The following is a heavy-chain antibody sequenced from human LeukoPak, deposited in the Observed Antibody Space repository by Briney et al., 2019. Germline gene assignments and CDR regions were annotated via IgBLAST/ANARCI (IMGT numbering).Heavy chain of an antibody. CDR2: LTGSGAGT. J-gene: IGHJ4*02. D-gene: IGHD6-19*01. CDR3: AKDAQARLWLPRCSFDS. CDR1: GFAFNDYA. V-gene: IGHV3-23*01. Sequence: AGGSLRLSCGASGFAFNDYAMGWVRQAPGKGLEWVSVLTGSGAGTYYADSVKGRFTISRDNSKNTLYLQMDSLRANYTAVYFCAKDAQARLWLPRCSFDSWGRGTLVTVSS.